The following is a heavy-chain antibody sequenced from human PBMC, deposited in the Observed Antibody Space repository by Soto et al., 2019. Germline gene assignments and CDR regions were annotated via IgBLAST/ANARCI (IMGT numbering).Heavy chain of an antibody. Sequence: GGSLRLSCAASGFTFSSYAMSWVRQAPGKGLEWVSAISGSGGSTYYADSVKGRFTISRDNSKNTLYLQMNSLRAEDTAVYDCAKSAPLVDGSGSYFAFDNWGQGTMVTVSS. CDR1: GFTFSSYA. D-gene: IGHD3-10*01. CDR3: AKSAPLVDGSGSYFAFDN. CDR2: ISGSGGST. V-gene: IGHV3-23*01. J-gene: IGHJ3*02.